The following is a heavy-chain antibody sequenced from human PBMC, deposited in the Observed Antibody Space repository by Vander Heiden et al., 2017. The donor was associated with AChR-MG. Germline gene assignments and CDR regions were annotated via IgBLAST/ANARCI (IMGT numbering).Heavy chain of an antibody. V-gene: IGHV3-23*01. J-gene: IGHJ4*02. CDR2: LSGDGATT. CDR1: GFTFGTYA. D-gene: IGHD4-17*01. CDR3: APHYLGYGDYDY. Sequence: EVQLLESGGGLLQPGGSLRLSCVSSGFTFGTYAMSWVRQAPGKGLEWVSALSGDGATTYYADSVRGRFTISRDTSKSALYLQMNSLRAEDTAVYYCAPHYLGYGDYDYWGQGTLVTVSS.